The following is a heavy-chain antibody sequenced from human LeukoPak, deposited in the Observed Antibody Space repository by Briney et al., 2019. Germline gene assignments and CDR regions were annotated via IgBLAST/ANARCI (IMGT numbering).Heavy chain of an antibody. V-gene: IGHV3-23*01. D-gene: IGHD6-19*01. CDR2: ISGSGGST. Sequence: GGSLRLSCAASGFTFSSYAMSWVRQAPGKGLEWVSAISGSGGSTYYADSVKGRFTISRDNSKNTLYLQMNSLRAEDTAVYYCAKSTGYSSGWYLAAFDIWGQGTMVTVSS. J-gene: IGHJ3*02. CDR1: GFTFSSYA. CDR3: AKSTGYSSGWYLAAFDI.